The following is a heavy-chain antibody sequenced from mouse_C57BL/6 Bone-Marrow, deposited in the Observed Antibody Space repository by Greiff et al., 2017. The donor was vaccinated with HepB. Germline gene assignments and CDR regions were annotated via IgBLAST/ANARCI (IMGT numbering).Heavy chain of an antibody. CDR3: ARIPYYSNYVFDY. V-gene: IGHV2-2*01. D-gene: IGHD2-5*01. CDR1: GFSFTSYG. Sequence: QVQLKESGPGLVQPSQSLSITCTVSGFSFTSYGVHWVRQSPGKGLEWLGVIWSGGSTDYNAAFISRLSISKDNSKSQVFFKMNSLQADDTAIYYCARIPYYSNYVFDYWGQGTTRTVSS. CDR2: IWSGGST. J-gene: IGHJ2*01.